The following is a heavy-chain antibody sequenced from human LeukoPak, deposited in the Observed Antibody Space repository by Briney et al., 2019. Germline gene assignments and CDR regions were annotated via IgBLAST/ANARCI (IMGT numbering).Heavy chain of an antibody. Sequence: GASVKVSCKASGYTFTGYYMHWVRQAPGQGLEWMGWINPNSGGTNYAQKFQGRVTMTRDTSISTAYMELSRLRSDDTAVYYCARECRLVGATGSVAYWGQGTLVTVSS. J-gene: IGHJ4*02. D-gene: IGHD1-26*01. CDR1: GYTFTGYY. CDR2: INPNSGGT. V-gene: IGHV1-2*02. CDR3: ARECRLVGATGSVAY.